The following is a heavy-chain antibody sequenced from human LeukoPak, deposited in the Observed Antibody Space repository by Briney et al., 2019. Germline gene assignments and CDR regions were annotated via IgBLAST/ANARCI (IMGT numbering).Heavy chain of an antibody. J-gene: IGHJ3*02. CDR2: NNPNSGGT. Sequence: ASVKVSCKASGYTFTGYYMHWVRQAPGQGLEWMGWNNPNSGGTNYAQKFQGWVTMTRDTSISTAYMELSRLRSDGTAVYYCARVRGRFGEYAFDIWGQGTMVTVSS. CDR3: ARVRGRFGEYAFDI. V-gene: IGHV1-2*04. D-gene: IGHD3-10*01. CDR1: GYTFTGYY.